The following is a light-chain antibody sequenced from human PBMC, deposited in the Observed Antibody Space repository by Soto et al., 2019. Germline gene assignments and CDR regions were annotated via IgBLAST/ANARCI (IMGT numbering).Light chain of an antibody. V-gene: IGKV1-39*01. CDR3: QQSYDLPRT. J-gene: IGKJ2*01. Sequence: DIQLTQSPSSLSASVGDTVTISCRTNQSGSKYMNWYQQKSGTAPKPLIYYVSSLQSGVPSRFSGSGSATDFTLTISSLQPEDFATYYCQQSYDLPRTFGQGTRLDIK. CDR2: YVS. CDR1: QSGSKY.